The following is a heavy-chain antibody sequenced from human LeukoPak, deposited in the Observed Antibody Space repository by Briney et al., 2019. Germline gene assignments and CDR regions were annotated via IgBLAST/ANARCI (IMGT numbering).Heavy chain of an antibody. V-gene: IGHV3-74*01. J-gene: IGHJ5*02. Sequence: GGSLRLSCAAPGNYWMHWVRQVPGKGLVWVSHINSDGSWTSYADSVKGRFTISKDNAKNTVYLQMNSLRAEDTAVYYCASRATVTTDRFWFDPWGQGTLVTVSS. CDR3: ASRATVTTDRFWFDP. D-gene: IGHD4-11*01. CDR2: INSDGSWT. CDR1: GNYW.